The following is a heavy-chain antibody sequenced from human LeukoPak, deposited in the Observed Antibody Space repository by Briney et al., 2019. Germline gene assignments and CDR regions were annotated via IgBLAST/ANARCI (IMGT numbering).Heavy chain of an antibody. J-gene: IGHJ3*02. Sequence: PETLSLTCAVYGGSLSGYYRSWIRQPPGKGLEWIGEINHSGSTTYHPSLKSRVTISVDTSKNQLSLKLRSVTAAETAVYYCAGPVVVGVHHDAFDMWGQGTMVTVSS. CDR2: INHSGST. D-gene: IGHD2-15*01. CDR3: AGPVVVGVHHDAFDM. V-gene: IGHV4-34*01. CDR1: GGSLSGYY.